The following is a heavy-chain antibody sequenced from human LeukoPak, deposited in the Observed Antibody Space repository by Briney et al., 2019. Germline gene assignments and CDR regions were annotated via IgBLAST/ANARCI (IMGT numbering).Heavy chain of an antibody. CDR1: GFTVSSNY. CDR2: IYSGGST. Sequence: GGSLRLSCAASGFTVSSNYMTWVRQAPGKGLEWVSVIYSGGSTYYADSVKGRFTISRDNSKNTLYLQMNSLRAEDTAVYYCARDLARYCSGGNCRHYYYGMDVWGQGTTVTVSS. CDR3: ARDLARYCSGGNCRHYYYGMDV. V-gene: IGHV3-53*01. J-gene: IGHJ6*02. D-gene: IGHD2-15*01.